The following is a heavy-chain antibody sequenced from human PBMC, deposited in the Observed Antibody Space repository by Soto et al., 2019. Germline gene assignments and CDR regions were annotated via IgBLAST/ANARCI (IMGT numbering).Heavy chain of an antibody. Sequence: GSLRISWGASRFTVSSNYVIWVLQSPWKGLEWVSVIYSGGSTYYADSVKGRFTISRHNSKNTLYLQMNSLRAEDTAVYYCARYSSSWTYRAAFDIWGQGTMVTVSS. J-gene: IGHJ3*02. CDR2: IYSGGST. CDR1: RFTVSSNY. CDR3: ARYSSSWTYRAAFDI. V-gene: IGHV3-53*04. D-gene: IGHD6-13*01.